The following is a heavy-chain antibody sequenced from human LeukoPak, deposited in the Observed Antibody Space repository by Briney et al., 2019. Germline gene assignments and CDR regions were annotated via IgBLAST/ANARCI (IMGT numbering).Heavy chain of an antibody. D-gene: IGHD3-10*01. Sequence: ASVKVSCKASGYIFINHYIYWVRQVPGHGPKWMGLIHPSGTITNYAQKFQGRIIMTRDASTNTVYMDLSSLRSDDTAVYYCARGSPSGYFDYWGQGTLVTVSS. CDR3: ARGSPSGYFDY. CDR2: IHPSGTIT. J-gene: IGHJ4*02. CDR1: GYIFINHY. V-gene: IGHV1-46*01.